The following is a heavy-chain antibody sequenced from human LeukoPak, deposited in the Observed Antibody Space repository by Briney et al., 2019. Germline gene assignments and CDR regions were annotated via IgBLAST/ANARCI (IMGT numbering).Heavy chain of an antibody. CDR1: GGSIRSYY. Sequence: SETLSLTCTVSGGSIRSYYWSWLRQPPGKGLEWIGYIYYSGSTNYNPSLKSRVSISVDTSKNQFSLKLSSVTAADTAVYYCASTGSTVTMLYPFDHWGQGTLVTVSS. J-gene: IGHJ4*02. V-gene: IGHV4-59*01. CDR2: IYYSGST. D-gene: IGHD4-17*01. CDR3: ASTGSTVTMLYPFDH.